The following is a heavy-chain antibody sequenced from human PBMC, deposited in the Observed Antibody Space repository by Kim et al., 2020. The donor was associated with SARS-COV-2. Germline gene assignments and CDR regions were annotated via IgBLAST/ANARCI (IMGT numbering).Heavy chain of an antibody. CDR3: ARDVYVSGSYPLRH. D-gene: IGHD3-10*01. CDR2: INTNTGNP. Sequence: ASVKVSCKASGYTFTTYAMCWLRQAPGQGLEWMGWINTNTGNPTYVQGFTVRFVFSVDTSVSTTYLEINSLKVEDTAVYYCARDVYVSGSYPLRHWGQGTLVTVSS. J-gene: IGHJ4*02. V-gene: IGHV7-4-1*02. CDR1: GYTFTTYA.